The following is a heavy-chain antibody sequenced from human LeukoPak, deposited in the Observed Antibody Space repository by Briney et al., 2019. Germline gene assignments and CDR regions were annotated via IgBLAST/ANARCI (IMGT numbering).Heavy chain of an antibody. V-gene: IGHV3-23*01. CDR3: ARDRLLITVAGTVDQ. D-gene: IGHD6-19*01. CDR2: ISGSGSIT. Sequence: GGSLRLSCEASGFTFSTYAMSWVRQASGKGLEWVSGISGSGSITYYADSVKGRFTISRDNSKNTLYLQMNSLRPEDTAVYYCARDRLLITVAGTVDQWGRGTLVTVSS. J-gene: IGHJ4*02. CDR1: GFTFSTYA.